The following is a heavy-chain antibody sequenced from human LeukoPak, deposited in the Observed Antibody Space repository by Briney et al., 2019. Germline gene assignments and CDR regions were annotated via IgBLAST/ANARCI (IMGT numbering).Heavy chain of an antibody. CDR3: ARELSGTTSYYFDY. CDR2: INTSGNTR. CDR1: GFTFSSYE. Sequence: GGSLRLSGAASGFTFSSYEMNWVRQAPGKGLEWVSYINTSGNTRYYADSVKGRFTISRDNAKNSLYLQMNSLRVEDTAVYYCARELSGTTSYYFDYWGQGTLVTVSS. J-gene: IGHJ4*02. V-gene: IGHV3-48*03. D-gene: IGHD1-7*01.